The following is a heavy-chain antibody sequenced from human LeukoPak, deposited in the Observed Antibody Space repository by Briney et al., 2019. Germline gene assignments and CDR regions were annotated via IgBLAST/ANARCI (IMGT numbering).Heavy chain of an antibody. V-gene: IGHV3-21*01. CDR1: GFTFSSYS. Sequence: GGSLRPSCAASGFTFSSYSMNWVRQAPGKGLEWVSSITSSSYIYYADSVKGRFTTSRDNAKNSLYLQMNSLRAEDTAVYYCARDPPRGCSSTSCSGYWGQGTLVTVSS. D-gene: IGHD2-2*01. J-gene: IGHJ4*02. CDR3: ARDPPRGCSSTSCSGY. CDR2: ITSSSYI.